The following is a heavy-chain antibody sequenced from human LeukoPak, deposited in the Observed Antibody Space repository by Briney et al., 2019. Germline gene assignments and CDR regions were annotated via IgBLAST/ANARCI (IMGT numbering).Heavy chain of an antibody. V-gene: IGHV4-39*07. CDR3: ARGLQSNWFDP. Sequence: SETLSLTCTVSGGSISSSSYYWGWIRQPPGKGLEWIGSIYYSGSTYYNPSLKSRVTISVDTSKNQFSLKLSSVTAADTAVYYCARGLQSNWFDPWGQGTLVTVSS. J-gene: IGHJ5*02. D-gene: IGHD5-24*01. CDR1: GGSISSSSYY. CDR2: IYYSGST.